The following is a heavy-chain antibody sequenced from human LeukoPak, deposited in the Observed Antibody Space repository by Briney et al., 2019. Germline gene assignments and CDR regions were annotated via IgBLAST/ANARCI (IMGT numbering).Heavy chain of an antibody. CDR1: GFTFSTYA. D-gene: IGHD3-22*01. V-gene: IGHV3-23*01. J-gene: IGHJ4*02. Sequence: GGSLRPSCAASGFTFSTYAMSWVRQAPGKGLEWVSSISGSGSLTYYAGSVKGRFTISRDNSKNTLYLQMNSLRVEDTAVYYCAKDRPNYYDSSGHYYRRDGDYWGQGTLVTVSS. CDR2: ISGSGSLT. CDR3: AKDRPNYYDSSGHYYRRDGDY.